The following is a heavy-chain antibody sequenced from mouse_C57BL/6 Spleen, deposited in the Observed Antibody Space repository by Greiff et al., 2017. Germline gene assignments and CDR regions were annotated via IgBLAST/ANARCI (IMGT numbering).Heavy chain of an antibody. V-gene: IGHV1-80*01. CDR1: GYAFSSYW. D-gene: IGHD1-1*01. CDR3: ARSGSSYVGRYFDV. J-gene: IGHJ1*03. CDR2: IYPGDGDT. Sequence: VQLQQSGAELVKPGASVKISCKASGYAFSSYWMNWVKQRPGKGLGWIGQIYPGDGDTNYNGKFKGKATLTADKSSSTAYMQLSSLTSEDSAVYFCARSGSSYVGRYFDVWGTGTTVTVSS.